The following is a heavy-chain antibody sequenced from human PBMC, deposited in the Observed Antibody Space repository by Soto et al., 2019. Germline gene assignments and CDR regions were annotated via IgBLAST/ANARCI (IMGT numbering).Heavy chain of an antibody. CDR2: INPSGGST. Sequence: ASVKVSCKASGYTFTSYYMHWVRQAPGQGLEWMGIINPSGGSTSYAQKFQGRVTMTRDTSTSTVYMELSSLRSEDTAVYYCARGGPKDIVVVPAATRLDYFDYWGQGTLVTVSS. CDR1: GYTFTSYY. J-gene: IGHJ4*02. CDR3: ARGGPKDIVVVPAATRLDYFDY. V-gene: IGHV1-46*01. D-gene: IGHD2-2*01.